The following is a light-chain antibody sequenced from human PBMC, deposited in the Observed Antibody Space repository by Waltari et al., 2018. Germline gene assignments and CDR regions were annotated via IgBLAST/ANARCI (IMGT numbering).Light chain of an antibody. Sequence: QSVLTQPPSASATPGQRVTIPGSGSRPTLGSTDLYWYQQRPATAPKLLIYRNNERPSRVPDRFSASKYDTSASLVISGLRSEDEAVYYCASWDDSHYVFGPGTTVTVL. CDR1: RPTLGSTD. CDR2: RNN. CDR3: ASWDDSHYV. J-gene: IGLJ1*01. V-gene: IGLV1-47*01.